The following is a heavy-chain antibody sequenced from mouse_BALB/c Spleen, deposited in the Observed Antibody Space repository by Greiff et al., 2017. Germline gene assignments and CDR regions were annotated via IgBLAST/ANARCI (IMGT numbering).Heavy chain of an antibody. Sequence: QVQLKESRPGLVAPSQSLSITCTVSGFSLTSYGVHWVRQPPGKGLEWLGVIWAGGSTNYNSALMSRLSISKDNSKSQVFLKMNSLQTDDTAMYYCARGVTTVVEGFAYGGQGTLVTVSA. CDR2: IWAGGST. CDR3: ARGVTTVVEGFAY. V-gene: IGHV2-9*02. J-gene: IGHJ3*01. D-gene: IGHD1-1*01. CDR1: GFSLTSYG.